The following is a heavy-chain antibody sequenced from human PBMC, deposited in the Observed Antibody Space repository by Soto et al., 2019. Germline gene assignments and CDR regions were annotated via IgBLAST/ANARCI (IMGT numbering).Heavy chain of an antibody. CDR2: ISTNSNRT. V-gene: IGHV1-18*04. CDR1: GYTFTNYG. J-gene: IGHJ6*02. D-gene: IGHD3-22*01. CDR3: ARDRGYFYDGSGNSYYYYGMDA. Sequence: ASVKVSCKASGYTFTNYGISWVRQAPGQGLEWMGWISTNSNRTDYAQKPQDRVTMTTDTATTTAYLEVRSLTSADTAVYYCARDRGYFYDGSGNSYYYYGMDAWGQGTTVTVSS.